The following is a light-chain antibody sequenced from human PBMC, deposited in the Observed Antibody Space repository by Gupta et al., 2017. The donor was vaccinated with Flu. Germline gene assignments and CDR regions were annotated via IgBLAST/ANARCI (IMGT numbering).Light chain of an antibody. V-gene: IGKV1-5*03. CDR1: QSISSW. Sequence: DIQMTQSPSTLSASVVDRVTITFRASQSISSWLAWYQQKPVKAPKLLIYKASRVESGVPSRFSGSRYGTEFTLTISGRQPDDFANYYCQQENSSSWTFGQGTXVEIK. CDR3: QQENSSSWT. CDR2: KAS. J-gene: IGKJ1*01.